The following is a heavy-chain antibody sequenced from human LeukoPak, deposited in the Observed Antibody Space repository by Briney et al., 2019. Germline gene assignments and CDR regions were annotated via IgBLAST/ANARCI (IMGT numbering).Heavy chain of an antibody. D-gene: IGHD3-3*01. CDR1: GFTFSSYA. CDR3: AKDPGLLYDFWSGYSVASDY. CDR2: ISYDGSNK. V-gene: IGHV3-30-3*01. J-gene: IGHJ4*02. Sequence: GRSLRLSCAASGFTFSSYAMHWVRQAPGKGLEWVAVISYDGSNKYYADSVKGRFTISRDNSKNTLYLQMNSLRAEDTAVYYCAKDPGLLYDFWSGYSVASDYWGQGTLVTVSS.